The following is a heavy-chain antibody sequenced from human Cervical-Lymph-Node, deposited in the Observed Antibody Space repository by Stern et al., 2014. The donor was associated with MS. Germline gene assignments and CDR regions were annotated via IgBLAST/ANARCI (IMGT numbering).Heavy chain of an antibody. CDR3: ARGEKQWISLWDY. CDR2: IIPIFGTA. V-gene: IGHV1-69*01. D-gene: IGHD6-19*01. J-gene: IGHJ4*02. CDR1: GGTFSSYA. Sequence: QVQLVESGAEVKQPGSSVKVSCKASGGTFSSYAISWVRQAPGQGLEWLGGIIPIFGTANYAQKFQGRVTISADESTSTAYMELSSLRSEDTAVYYCARGEKQWISLWDYWGQGTLVTVSS.